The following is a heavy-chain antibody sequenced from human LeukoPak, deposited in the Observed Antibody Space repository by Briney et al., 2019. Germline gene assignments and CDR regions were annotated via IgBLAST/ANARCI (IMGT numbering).Heavy chain of an antibody. CDR1: GFTFRRYG. V-gene: IGHV3-23*01. CDR3: AKGPRTVRFGDRHRGMFDY. CDR2: ISGSGGST. Sequence: GGSLRLSCAASGFTFRRYGMIWVRQAPGKGLEWVSVISGSGGSTYYADSVKGRFTISRDNSKNTLYLQMNSLRVEDTAVYYCAKGPRTVRFGDRHRGMFDYWGQGTLVTVSS. J-gene: IGHJ4*02. D-gene: IGHD3-10*01.